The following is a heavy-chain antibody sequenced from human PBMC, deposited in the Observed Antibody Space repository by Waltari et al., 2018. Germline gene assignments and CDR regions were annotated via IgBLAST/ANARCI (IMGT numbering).Heavy chain of an antibody. J-gene: IGHJ5*02. CDR3: AKDRGSGWYENWFDP. D-gene: IGHD6-19*01. Sequence: EVQLVESGGGLVQPGGSLRLSCAASGFTFSSYAMNWVRQAPGKGLEGVSGISGGGGSTHYADSVKGRFTISRDNSKNTLHLQMNSLRAEDTAIYYCAKDRGSGWYENWFDPWGQGTLVTVSS. CDR2: ISGGGGST. V-gene: IGHV3-23*04. CDR1: GFTFSSYA.